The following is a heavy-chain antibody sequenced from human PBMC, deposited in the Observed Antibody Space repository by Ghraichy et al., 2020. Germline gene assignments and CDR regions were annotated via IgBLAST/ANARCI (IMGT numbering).Heavy chain of an antibody. V-gene: IGHV1-18*01. CDR2: VSPYNGNT. Sequence: ASVKVSCKASGYSFSTYGISWVRQAPGQGLEWLGWVSPYNGNTNYAPKIQDRVTMTTDTSTSTAYMELTSLRSDDTAMYFCARDRGTIATAGHFDWWGQRTLVTVSS. CDR1: GYSFSTYG. D-gene: IGHD6-13*01. J-gene: IGHJ4*02. CDR3: ARDRGTIATAGHFDW.